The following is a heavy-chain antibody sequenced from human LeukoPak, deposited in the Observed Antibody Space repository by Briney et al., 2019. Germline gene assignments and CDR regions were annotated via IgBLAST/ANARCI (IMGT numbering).Heavy chain of an antibody. CDR1: GFTFTNYA. D-gene: IGHD1-26*01. J-gene: IGHJ4*02. V-gene: IGHV3-74*01. CDR3: ANYGGSYPM. Sequence: GGSLRLSCGASGFTFTNYAMSWVRQAPGKGLAWVSCVNNDGTNTNYADSVKGRFTISRDNAKNTVYLQMNSLRAEDTAVYYCANYGGSYPMWGQGTLVTVSS. CDR2: VNNDGTNT.